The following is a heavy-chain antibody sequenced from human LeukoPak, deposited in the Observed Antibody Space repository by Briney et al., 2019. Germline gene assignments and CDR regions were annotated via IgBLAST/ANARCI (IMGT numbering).Heavy chain of an antibody. CDR2: ISSSSSYI. CDR3: ARADLLRYFDWLTKDFDY. D-gene: IGHD3-9*01. Sequence: SGGSLRLSCAASGFTFSSYSMNWVRQAPGKGLEWVSSISSSSSYIYYADSVKGRFTISRDNAKNSLYLQMNSLRAEDTAVYYCARADLLRYFDWLTKDFDYWGQGTLVTVSS. J-gene: IGHJ4*02. CDR1: GFTFSSYS. V-gene: IGHV3-21*01.